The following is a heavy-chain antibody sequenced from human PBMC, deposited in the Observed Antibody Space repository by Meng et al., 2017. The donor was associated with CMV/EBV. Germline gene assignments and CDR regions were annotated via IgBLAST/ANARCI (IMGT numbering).Heavy chain of an antibody. CDR2: IIPIFGTA. CDR1: GGTFSSYA. Sequence: SVKVSCKASGGTFSSYAISWVRQAPGQGLEWMGGIIPIFGTANYAQKFQGGVAITTDESTTTAYMELSSLRSEDTAVFYCARGARITMIVGGSYYYYYGMDVWGQGTTVTVSS. J-gene: IGHJ6*02. D-gene: IGHD3-22*01. V-gene: IGHV1-69*05. CDR3: ARGARITMIVGGSYYYYYGMDV.